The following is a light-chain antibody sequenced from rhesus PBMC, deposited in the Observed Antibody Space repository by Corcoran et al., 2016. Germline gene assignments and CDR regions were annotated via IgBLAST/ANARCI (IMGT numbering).Light chain of an antibody. CDR2: VSS. CDR3: QQHNSYPFT. V-gene: IGKV1-33*02. J-gene: IGKJ3*01. CDR1: QGISKY. Sequence: DIQMTQSPSSLSASVGDTVTITCQASQGISKYLAWYQQKPGKAPKILIYVSSTLQSGVPSRFSGSGSWTEFTLTISSLQPEDFATYYCQQHNSYPFTFGPGTKLDIK.